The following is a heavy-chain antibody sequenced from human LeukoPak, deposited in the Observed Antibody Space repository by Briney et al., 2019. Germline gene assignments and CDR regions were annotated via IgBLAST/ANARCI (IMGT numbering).Heavy chain of an antibody. CDR3: ARIAPSYYYDSSAPLDY. Sequence: SGPALVKPTQTLTLTCTFSGCSLNTPGMRMGWIRQPPGKALEWLSRIDWDDDKFYSTSLKPRLTISKDSSRNQVVLTMTNMDPVATATYYCARIAPSYYYDSSAPLDYWGQGTLVTVSS. CDR1: GCSLNTPGMR. J-gene: IGHJ4*02. D-gene: IGHD3-22*01. CDR2: IDWDDDK. V-gene: IGHV2-70*04.